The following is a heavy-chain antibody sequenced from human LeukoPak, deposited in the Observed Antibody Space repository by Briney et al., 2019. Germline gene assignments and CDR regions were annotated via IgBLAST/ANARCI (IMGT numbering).Heavy chain of an antibody. D-gene: IGHD2-8*01. J-gene: IGHJ6*03. V-gene: IGHV3-23*01. CDR1: GFTFSSYA. CDR2: ISGSGGST. CDR3: AKAPARPEWCGSQCYYYYMDV. Sequence: PGGSLRLSCAASGFTFSSYAMSWVRQAPGKGLEWVSAISGSGGSTYYADSVKGRFTISRDNSKNTLYLQMNSLRAEDTAVYYCAKAPARPEWCGSQCYYYYMDVWGKGTTVTVSS.